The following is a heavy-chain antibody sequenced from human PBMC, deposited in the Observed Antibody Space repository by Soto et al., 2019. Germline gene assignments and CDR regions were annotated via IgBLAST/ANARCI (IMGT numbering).Heavy chain of an antibody. CDR2: INHSGST. J-gene: IGHJ5*02. D-gene: IGHD3-16*01. CDR3: ARGCELGWFDP. CDR1: GGSFSGYY. V-gene: IGHV4-34*01. Sequence: SETLSLTCAVYGGSFSGYYWSWIRQPPGKGLEWIGEINHSGSTNYNPSLKSRVTISVDTSKNQFSLKLSSVTAADTAVYYCARGCELGWFDPWGQGTLVTVSS.